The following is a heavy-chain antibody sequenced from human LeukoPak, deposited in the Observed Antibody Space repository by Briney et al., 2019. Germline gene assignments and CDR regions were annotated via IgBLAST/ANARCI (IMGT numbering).Heavy chain of an antibody. V-gene: IGHV3-74*01. Sequence: GGPLRLSCAASGFTFSRYWMHWVRQAPGKGLVWVSRVHSDGSSTYYADSVKGRFTISRDNAKKTLYLQMNSLRAEDTAVYYCARERLGYSYGYWGQGTLVTVSS. CDR3: ARERLGYSYGY. CDR2: VHSDGSST. CDR1: GFTFSRYW. J-gene: IGHJ4*02. D-gene: IGHD5-18*01.